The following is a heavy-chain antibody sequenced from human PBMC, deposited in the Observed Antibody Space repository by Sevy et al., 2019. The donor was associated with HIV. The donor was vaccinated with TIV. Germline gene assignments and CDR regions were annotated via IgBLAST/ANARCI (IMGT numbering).Heavy chain of an antibody. V-gene: IGHV1-2*02. CDR1: GYTFTGYY. CDR3: TRGGSSWITTAYYFDY. J-gene: IGHJ4*02. Sequence: ASVKVSCKASGYTFTGYYMHWVRQAPGQGLEWMGWINPNSGGTNYAQKFQGRVTMTRDTSISTAYMELSRLRSDDTAVYYCTRGGSSWITTAYYFDYWGQGTLVTVSS. CDR2: INPNSGGT. D-gene: IGHD6-13*01.